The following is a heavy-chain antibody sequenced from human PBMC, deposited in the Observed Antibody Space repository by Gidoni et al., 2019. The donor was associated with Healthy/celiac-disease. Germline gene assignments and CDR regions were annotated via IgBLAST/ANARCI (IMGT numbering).Heavy chain of an antibody. V-gene: IGHV3-23*01. Sequence: EVQLLESGGGLVQPCGSLRLSCSASAFTFSSDAMSWVRQAPGKGLAWVSAISGSGGSTYYADSVKGRFTISRDNSKNTLYLQMNSLRAEDTAVYYCAKHVRYYYYGMDVWGQGTTVTVSS. J-gene: IGHJ6*02. CDR3: AKHVRYYYYGMDV. CDR2: ISGSGGST. CDR1: AFTFSSDA.